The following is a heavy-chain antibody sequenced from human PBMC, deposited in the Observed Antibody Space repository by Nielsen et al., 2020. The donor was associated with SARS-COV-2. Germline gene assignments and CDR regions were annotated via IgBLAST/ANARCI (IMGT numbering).Heavy chain of an antibody. V-gene: IGHV3-7*01. Sequence: GESLKISCAASGFGFSTHWMSWVRQAPGKGLEWLATIKQSASETYYVDSVKGRFTISRDNAKNSLYLQMHSLRVEDTATYYCATNRGDYWGQGTVVTVS. CDR1: GFGFSTHW. CDR2: IKQSASET. CDR3: ATNRGDY. J-gene: IGHJ4*02. D-gene: IGHD3-10*01.